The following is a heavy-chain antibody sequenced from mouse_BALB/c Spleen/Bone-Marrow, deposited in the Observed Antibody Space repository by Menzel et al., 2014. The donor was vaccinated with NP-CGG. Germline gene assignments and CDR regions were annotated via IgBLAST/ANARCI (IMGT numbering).Heavy chain of an antibody. CDR2: IRNKAKGYTT. CDR3: ARDRNNDIHWYLDV. D-gene: IGHD2-12*01. V-gene: IGHV7-3*02. J-gene: IGHJ1*01. CDR1: GFTFSDYY. Sequence: EVKVVESGGGLVQPGGSLRLSCATSGFTFSDYYMSWVRLPPGKALEWLGFIRNKAKGYTTEYIPSVKGRFTISRDNSQSMLYLQMNTLRAEDSATYYCARDRNNDIHWYLDVWGAGTTVTASS.